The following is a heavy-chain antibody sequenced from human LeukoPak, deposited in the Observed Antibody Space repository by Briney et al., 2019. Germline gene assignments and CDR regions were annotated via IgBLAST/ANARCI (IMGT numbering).Heavy chain of an antibody. CDR1: SGSISSGAYY. Sequence: SETLSLTCTVSSGSISSGAYYWGWIRQPPGKGPEWVVSIYHSGSTFYNPSLKGRVTISVDTSKNQFYLKVTSVPAADTAVFFCAREEFGTACFDSWGQGTLVTVSS. CDR3: AREEFGTACFDS. CDR2: IYHSGST. V-gene: IGHV4-39*07. J-gene: IGHJ4*02. D-gene: IGHD1-7*01.